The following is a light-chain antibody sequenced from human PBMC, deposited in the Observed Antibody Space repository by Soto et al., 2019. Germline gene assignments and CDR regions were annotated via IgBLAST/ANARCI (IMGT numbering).Light chain of an antibody. J-gene: IGLJ2*01. CDR1: SSNIGARYD. CDR3: QSYDSSLSGSVV. V-gene: IGLV1-40*01. Sequence: QSALTQPPSVSGAPGQRVTISCTGSSSNIGARYDVHWYQQLPGTAPKLLIFANSNRPSGVPDRFSGSKSGTSASLAITGLQAEDEADYYCQSYDSSLSGSVVFGGGTQLTVL. CDR2: ANS.